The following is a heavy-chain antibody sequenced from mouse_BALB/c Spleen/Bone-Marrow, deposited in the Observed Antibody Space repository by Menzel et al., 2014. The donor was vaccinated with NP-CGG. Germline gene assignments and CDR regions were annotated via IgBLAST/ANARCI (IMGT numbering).Heavy chain of an antibody. CDR1: GYAFSSSW. CDR2: IYPGDGDT. J-gene: IGHJ4*01. V-gene: IGHV1-82*01. Sequence: VQLQQSGPELVKPGASVKISCKASGYAFSSSWMNWVKQRPGQGLERIGRIYPGDGDTKYNGKFKGKATLTADKSSSTAYMQLSSLTSVDSAVYFCARSDGYRDMDYWGQGTSVTVSS. CDR3: ARSDGYRDMDY. D-gene: IGHD2-3*01.